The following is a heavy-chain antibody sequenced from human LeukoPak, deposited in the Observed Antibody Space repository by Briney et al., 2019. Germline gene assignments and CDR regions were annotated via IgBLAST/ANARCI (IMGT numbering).Heavy chain of an antibody. CDR1: GGSISSGGYY. J-gene: IGHJ4*02. D-gene: IGHD6-19*01. Sequence: SQTLSLTCAVSGGSISSGGYYWSWIRQPPGKGLEWIGEINHSGSTNYNPSLKSRVTISVDTSKNQFSLKLSSVTAADTAVYYCARGLLVAGTDFDYWGQGTLVTVSS. V-gene: IGHV4-30-2*01. CDR2: INHSGST. CDR3: ARGLLVAGTDFDY.